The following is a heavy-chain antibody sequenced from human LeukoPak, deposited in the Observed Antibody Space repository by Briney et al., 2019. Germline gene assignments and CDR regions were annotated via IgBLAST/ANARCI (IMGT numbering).Heavy chain of an antibody. J-gene: IGHJ6*03. CDR1: GFTFSTYG. V-gene: IGHV3-23*01. Sequence: GGSLRLSCAASGFTFSTYGMSWVRQAPGKGLEWVSAISGSGDSTYYANSVKGRFTISRDNSKNTLYVQMNSLRAEDTAVYYCARGALYYMDVWGKGTTVTISS. CDR2: ISGSGDST. CDR3: ARGALYYMDV.